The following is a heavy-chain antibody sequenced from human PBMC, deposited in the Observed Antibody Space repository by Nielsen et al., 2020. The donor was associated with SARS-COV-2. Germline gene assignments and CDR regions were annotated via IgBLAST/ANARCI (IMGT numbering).Heavy chain of an antibody. CDR2: IRSSSRYT. Sequence: GESLKISCAASGFTFIDYYMSWIRQAPGKGLEWVSYIRSSSRYTNYADSVKGRFTISRDNAKNSLYLQMNSLRAEDTAVYYCARIAAAGNYYYYGLDVWGQGTTVTVSS. D-gene: IGHD6-13*01. CDR1: GFTFIDYY. J-gene: IGHJ6*02. V-gene: IGHV3-11*03. CDR3: ARIAAAGNYYYYGLDV.